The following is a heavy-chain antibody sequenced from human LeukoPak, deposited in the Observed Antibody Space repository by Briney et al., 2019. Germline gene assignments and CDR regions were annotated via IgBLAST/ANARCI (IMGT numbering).Heavy chain of an antibody. D-gene: IGHD6-25*01. CDR3: ARVMRIAAAGPNWFDP. CDR1: GYTFTSYD. V-gene: IGHV1-8*01. CDR2: MNPNSGNT. J-gene: IGHJ5*02. Sequence: ASVKVSCKASGYTFTSYDINWVRQATGQGLEWMGWMNPNSGNTGYAQKFQGRVTMTRNTSISTAYMELSSLRSEDTAVYYCARVMRIAAAGPNWFDPWGQGTLVTVYS.